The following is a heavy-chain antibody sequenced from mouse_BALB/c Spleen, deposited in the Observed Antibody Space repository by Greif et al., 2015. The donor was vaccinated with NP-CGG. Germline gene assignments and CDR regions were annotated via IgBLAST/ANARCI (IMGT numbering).Heavy chain of an antibody. CDR1: GFTFSSYA. V-gene: IGHV5-9-3*01. J-gene: IGHJ3*01. Sequence: EVKLVESGGGLVKPGGSLKLSCAASGFTFSSYAMSWVRQTPEKRLEWVATISSGGSYTYYPDSVKGRFTISRDNAKNTLYLQMSSLRSEDTAMYYCARHDDYDSAWFAYWGQGTLVTVSA. CDR2: ISSGGSYT. CDR3: ARHDDYDSAWFAY. D-gene: IGHD2-4*01.